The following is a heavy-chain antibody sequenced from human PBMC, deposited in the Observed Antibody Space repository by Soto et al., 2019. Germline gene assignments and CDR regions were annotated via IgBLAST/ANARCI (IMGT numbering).Heavy chain of an antibody. Sequence: SVKVSCKTSGGTFSSYTISWVRQARGQGLEWMGRIIPILGIANYAQKFQGRVTITADKSTSTAYMELSSLRSEDTAVYYCARDQHYYDSSGYYYNDAFDIWG. CDR3: ARDQHYYDSSGYYYNDAFDI. CDR2: IIPILGIA. J-gene: IGHJ3*02. V-gene: IGHV1-69*04. D-gene: IGHD3-22*01. CDR1: GGTFSSYT.